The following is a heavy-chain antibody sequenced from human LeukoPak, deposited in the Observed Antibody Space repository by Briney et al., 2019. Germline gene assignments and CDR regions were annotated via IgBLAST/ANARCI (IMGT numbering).Heavy chain of an antibody. Sequence: LPLTCTVSGGSISSSSYYWGWIRQAPGKGLEWLSYIGSSNTIYSADSVKGRFTISRDNAKNSLYLQMNSLRAEDTAVYYCARGSFLITFGGLIVWGQGTLVTVSS. CDR2: IGSSNTI. J-gene: IGHJ4*02. V-gene: IGHV3-11*04. D-gene: IGHD3-16*02. CDR1: GGSISSSSYY. CDR3: ARGSFLITFGGLIV.